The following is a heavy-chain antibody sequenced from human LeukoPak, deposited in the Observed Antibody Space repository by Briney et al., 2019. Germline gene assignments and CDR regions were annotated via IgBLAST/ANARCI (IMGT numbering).Heavy chain of an antibody. Sequence: SETLSLTCTVSGGSISSSSYYWGWIRQPPGKGLEWIGSIYYSGSTYDNPSLKSRVTISVDTSKNQFSLKLSSVTAADTAVYYCASEYYYDSSGYLNWFDPWGQGTLVTVSS. V-gene: IGHV4-39*01. D-gene: IGHD3-22*01. CDR1: GGSISSSSYY. CDR2: IYYSGST. CDR3: ASEYYYDSSGYLNWFDP. J-gene: IGHJ5*02.